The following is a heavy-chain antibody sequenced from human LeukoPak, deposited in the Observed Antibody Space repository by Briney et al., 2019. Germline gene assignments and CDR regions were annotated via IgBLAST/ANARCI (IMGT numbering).Heavy chain of an antibody. CDR3: ARAPRI. D-gene: IGHD3-10*01. V-gene: IGHV4-34*01. Sequence: SETLPLTCAVYGGSFSGYYWSWIRQPPGKELEWIGEINHSGSTNYNPSLKSRVTISVDTSKNQFSLKLSSVTAADTAVYYCARAPRIWGQGTLVTVSS. CDR1: GGSFSGYY. J-gene: IGHJ4*02. CDR2: INHSGST.